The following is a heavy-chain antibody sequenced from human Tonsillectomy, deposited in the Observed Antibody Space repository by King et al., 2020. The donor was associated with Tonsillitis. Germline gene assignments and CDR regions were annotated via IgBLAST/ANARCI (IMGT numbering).Heavy chain of an antibody. CDR2: IRSKAYGGTT. CDR1: GFTFDNYA. Sequence: VQLVESGGGLVKPGRSLRLSCTASGFTFDNYAMSWFRQAPGKGLEWVGFIRSKAYGGTTEYAASVKGRFTISRDDSRSIAYLQMNSLKTADTAVYYCSRESGKYGDKVFDSWGEGTLVTVSS. J-gene: IGHJ4*02. D-gene: IGHD4-17*01. V-gene: IGHV3-49*05. CDR3: SRESGKYGDKVFDS.